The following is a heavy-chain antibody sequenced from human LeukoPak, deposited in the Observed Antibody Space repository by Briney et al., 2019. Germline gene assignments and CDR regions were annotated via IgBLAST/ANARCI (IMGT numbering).Heavy chain of an antibody. CDR2: IYYSGST. CDR1: GYSISSGYY. Sequence: SETLSLTCTVSGYSISSGYYWGWIRQPPGKGLEWIGYIYYSGSTNYNPSLKSRVTISVDTSKNQFSLKLSSVTAADTAVYYCATHSSGYYYGGHAFDIWGQGTMVTVSS. V-gene: IGHV4-38-2*02. D-gene: IGHD3-22*01. J-gene: IGHJ3*02. CDR3: ATHSSGYYYGGHAFDI.